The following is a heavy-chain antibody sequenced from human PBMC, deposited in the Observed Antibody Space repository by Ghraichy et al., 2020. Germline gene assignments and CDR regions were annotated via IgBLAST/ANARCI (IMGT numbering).Heavy chain of an antibody. J-gene: IGHJ4*02. CDR2: IYHSGST. CDR3: ARGPLVVPAALFDY. Sequence: SETLSLTCAVSGGSISSGGYSWSWIRQPPGKGLEWIGYIYHSGSTYYNPSLKSRVTISVDRSKNQFSLKLSSVTAADTAVYYCARGPLVVPAALFDYWGQGTLVTVSS. D-gene: IGHD2-2*01. V-gene: IGHV4-30-2*01. CDR1: GGSISSGGYS.